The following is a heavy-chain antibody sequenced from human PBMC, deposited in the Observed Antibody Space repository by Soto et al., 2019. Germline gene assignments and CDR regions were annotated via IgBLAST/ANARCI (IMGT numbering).Heavy chain of an antibody. CDR3: ARDLGGWPDY. CDR2: INAGNGNT. V-gene: IGHV1-3*01. D-gene: IGHD2-15*01. J-gene: IGHJ4*02. CDR1: GYTFTDYY. Sequence: ASLKVSCKASGYTFTDYYMHWVRQAPGQGLEWMGWINAGNGNTKYSQKFQGRVTITRDTSASTAYMELSSLRSEDTAVYYCARDLGGWPDYWGQGTLVTVSS.